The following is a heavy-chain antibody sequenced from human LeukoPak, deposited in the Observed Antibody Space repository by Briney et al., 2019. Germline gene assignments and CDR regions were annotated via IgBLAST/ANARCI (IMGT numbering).Heavy chain of an antibody. V-gene: IGHV3-21*01. CDR2: ISSSSSYI. Sequence: GGSLRLSCAASGFTFSSYSMNWVRQAPGKGLEWVSSISSSSSYIYYAALVKGRFTISKDNDKNSLYLQMNSLRAEDTAVYFCAREVTGGSYYAFFDYWGQGTLVTVSS. CDR3: AREVTGGSYYAFFDY. D-gene: IGHD1-26*01. CDR1: GFTFSSYS. J-gene: IGHJ4*02.